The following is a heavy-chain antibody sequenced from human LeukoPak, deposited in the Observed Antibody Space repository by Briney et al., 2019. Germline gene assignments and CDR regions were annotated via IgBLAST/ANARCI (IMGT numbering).Heavy chain of an antibody. D-gene: IGHD3-3*01. CDR2: INHSGST. J-gene: IGHJ6*02. CDR1: GGSFSGYY. V-gene: IGHV4-34*01. CDR3: ARAYDPNLYYYYGMDV. Sequence: SETLSLTCAVYGGSFSGYYWSWIRQPPGKGLEWIGEINHSGSTNYNPSLKSRVTISVDTSKNQFSLKLSSVTAADTAVYYCARAYDPNLYYYYGMDVWGQGTTVIVSS.